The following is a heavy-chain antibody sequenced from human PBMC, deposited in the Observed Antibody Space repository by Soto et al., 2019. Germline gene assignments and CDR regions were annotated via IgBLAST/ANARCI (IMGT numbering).Heavy chain of an antibody. J-gene: IGHJ6*02. CDR1: GFTFSSYA. Sequence: EVQLFESGGGLVQPGGSLRLSCAASGFTFSSYAMSWVRQAPGKGLEWVSDISGSGGSTYYADSVKGRFTISRDTSKITLYLQMNTVRAEDTAVYYCAKTVGPVDVWGRGTTVTVCS. D-gene: IGHD4-17*01. CDR2: ISGSGGST. V-gene: IGHV3-23*01. CDR3: AKTVGPVDV.